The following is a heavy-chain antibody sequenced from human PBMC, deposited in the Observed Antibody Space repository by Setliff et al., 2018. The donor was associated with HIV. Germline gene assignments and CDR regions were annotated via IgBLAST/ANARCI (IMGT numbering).Heavy chain of an antibody. CDR3: ARDQTGVAAAAFGGGSAWSDEGFDI. D-gene: IGHD6-13*01. CDR2: VIPMYNIP. J-gene: IGHJ3*02. Sequence: SVKVSCKTSGGTLSNYVITWVRQAPGQGLEWMGMVIPMYNIPAYAQKFQGRVTFTADESTSTAYMELSSLSSEDTAVYYCARDQTGVAAAAFGGGSAWSDEGFDIWGQGTMVTV. CDR1: GGTLSNYV. V-gene: IGHV1-69*13.